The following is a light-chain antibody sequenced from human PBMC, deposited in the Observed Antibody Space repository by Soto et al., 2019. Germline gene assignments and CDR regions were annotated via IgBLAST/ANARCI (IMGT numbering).Light chain of an antibody. Sequence: QSVLTQLPSVSGAPGQRVTISCTGSSSNIGAGYDVHWYQQLPGTAPKLLIYGNSNRPSGVPDRFSGSKSGTSASLAITGLQAEDEADYYCQSYDSSLSGRVFGTGTKLTVL. V-gene: IGLV1-40*01. CDR2: GNS. CDR3: QSYDSSLSGRV. CDR1: SSNIGAGYD. J-gene: IGLJ1*01.